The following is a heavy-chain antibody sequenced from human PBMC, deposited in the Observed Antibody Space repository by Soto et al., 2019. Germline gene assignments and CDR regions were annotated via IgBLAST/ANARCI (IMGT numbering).Heavy chain of an antibody. Sequence: QVQLVQSGAEVKKPGSSVKVSCKASGGTFSSYTISWVRQAPGQGLEWMGRIIPILGIANYAQKFQGRVTMTADKSTSTAYMELSSLRSEDTAVYYCARENYDFRRTGRYYYYYMDVWGKGTTVTVSS. V-gene: IGHV1-69*08. CDR1: GGTFSSYT. D-gene: IGHD3-3*01. CDR3: ARENYDFRRTGRYYYYYMDV. CDR2: IIPILGIA. J-gene: IGHJ6*03.